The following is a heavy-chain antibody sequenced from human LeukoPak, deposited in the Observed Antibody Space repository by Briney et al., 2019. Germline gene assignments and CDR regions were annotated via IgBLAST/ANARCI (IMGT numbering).Heavy chain of an antibody. Sequence: PSETLSLTCTVSGGSITSYSYYWGWIRQPPGKGLERIASIYYGGDTNYNPSLKSRVTISVDTSKNQFSLKLISVTAADTAVYYCARHRRSSGWPYYFDYWGQGTLVAVSS. J-gene: IGHJ4*02. CDR3: ARHRRSSGWPYYFDY. V-gene: IGHV4-39*01. CDR2: IYYGGDT. CDR1: GGSITSYSYY. D-gene: IGHD6-19*01.